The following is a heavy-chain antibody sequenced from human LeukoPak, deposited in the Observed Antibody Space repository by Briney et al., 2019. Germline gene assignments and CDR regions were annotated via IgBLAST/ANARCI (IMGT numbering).Heavy chain of an antibody. Sequence: TGGSLRLSCAASGFTFSSYSMNWVRQAPGKGLVWVSRINTESTSTSYADSVKGRFTISRDNAKNTLYLQMNSLRPEDTAVYYCARGPSGYHNTGGQGTLVTVSS. CDR1: GFTFSSYS. CDR2: INTESTST. J-gene: IGHJ4*02. V-gene: IGHV3-74*01. CDR3: ARGPSGYHNT. D-gene: IGHD5-12*01.